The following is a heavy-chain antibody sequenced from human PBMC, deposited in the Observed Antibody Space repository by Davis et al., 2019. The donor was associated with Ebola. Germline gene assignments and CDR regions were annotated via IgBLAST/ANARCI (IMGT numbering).Heavy chain of an antibody. CDR2: IYSGGST. CDR1: GFTVSSNY. D-gene: IGHD6-13*01. Sequence: GESLKISCAASGFTVSSNYMSWVRQAPGKGLEWVSVIYSGGSTYYADSVKGRFTISRHNSKNTLYLQMNSLRAEDTAVYYCAIRLAAAGQTWAFDIWGQGTMVTVSS. CDR3: AIRLAAAGQTWAFDI. J-gene: IGHJ3*02. V-gene: IGHV3-53*04.